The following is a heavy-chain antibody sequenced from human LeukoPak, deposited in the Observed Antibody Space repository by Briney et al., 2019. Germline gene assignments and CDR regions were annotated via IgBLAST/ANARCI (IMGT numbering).Heavy chain of an antibody. Sequence: KASETLSLTCTVSGGSISSGGYYWSWIRQHPGKGLEWIGYIYYSGSTNYNPSLKSRVTISVDTSKNQFSLKLSSVTAADTAVYYCARGKFGIARTTGNWGQGTLVTVSS. CDR2: IYYSGST. CDR3: ARGKFGIARTTGN. CDR1: GGSISSGGYY. D-gene: IGHD6-13*01. J-gene: IGHJ4*02. V-gene: IGHV4-31*03.